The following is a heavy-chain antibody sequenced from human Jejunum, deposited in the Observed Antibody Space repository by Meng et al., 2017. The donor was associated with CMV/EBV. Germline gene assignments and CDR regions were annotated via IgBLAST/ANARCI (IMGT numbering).Heavy chain of an antibody. CDR3: ARGLSMVGIAGSWCDP. J-gene: IGHJ5*02. V-gene: IGHV3-7*01. CDR2: INPDGSVK. Sequence: FSFTSSWMNWVRQAPGKGLEWVANINPDGSVKQYVDSVKGRFSVSRDNAKNSLYLQMNSLRAEDMAVYYCARGLSMVGIAGSWCDPWGQGTLVTVSS. D-gene: IGHD1-26*01. CDR1: FSFTSSW.